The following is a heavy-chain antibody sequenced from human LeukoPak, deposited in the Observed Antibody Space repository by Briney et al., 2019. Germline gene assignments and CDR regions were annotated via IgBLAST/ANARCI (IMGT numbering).Heavy chain of an antibody. J-gene: IGHJ4*02. CDR2: IYYSGST. D-gene: IGHD3-22*01. CDR3: ARDVLNYYDSSGYYTGFDF. Sequence: PSETLSLTCTVSGGSISSYYWSWIRQPPGKGLEWSGYIYYSGSTNYNPSLKSRVTISLDTSKNQVSLKLSSVTAADTAVYYCARDVLNYYDSSGYYTGFDFWGQGTLVTVSS. CDR1: GGSISSYY. V-gene: IGHV4-59*12.